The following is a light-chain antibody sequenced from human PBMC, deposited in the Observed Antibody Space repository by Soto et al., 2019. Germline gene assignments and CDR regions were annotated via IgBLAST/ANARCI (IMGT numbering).Light chain of an antibody. J-gene: IGKJ2*01. CDR3: HQYNNWPPYT. CDR2: GAS. V-gene: IGKV3-15*01. CDR1: QSVSRN. Sequence: EIVMTQSPATLSVSPGERATLSCRASQSVSRNLAWYQQKPGQAPRLLIYGASTRANGIPARFSGSGSGTEFTLTISSLQSEDFARYYCHQYNNWPPYTFGQGTKLEVK.